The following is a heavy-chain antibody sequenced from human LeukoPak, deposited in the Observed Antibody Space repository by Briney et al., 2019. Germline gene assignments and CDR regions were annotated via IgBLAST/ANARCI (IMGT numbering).Heavy chain of an antibody. CDR3: ARDPPVTNFHDACDI. J-gene: IGHJ3*02. CDR2: IKQDGSQK. D-gene: IGHD2-21*02. Sequence: GGFLRLSCAASVLTYSKYWRIVVRQAPGKGLEWVATIKQDGSQKEYVDSVKGRFTISRDNAKNSLYLQMNSLRAEDTAVYYCARDPPVTNFHDACDIWGQGTMVTVSS. CDR1: VLTYSKYW. V-gene: IGHV3-7*05.